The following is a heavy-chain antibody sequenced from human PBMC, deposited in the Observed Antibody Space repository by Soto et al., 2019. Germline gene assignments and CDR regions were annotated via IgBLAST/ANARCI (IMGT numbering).Heavy chain of an antibody. V-gene: IGHV3-74*01. CDR2: INSDGSST. CDR1: GFTFSSYW. CDR3: ARENSSSWPRFDY. J-gene: IGHJ4*02. Sequence: GGSLRLSCAASGFTFSSYWMHWVRQAPGKGLVWVSRINSDGSSTSYADSVKGRFTISRDNAKNTLYLQMNSLRAEDTAVYYCARENSSSWPRFDYWGQGTLVTVS. D-gene: IGHD6-13*01.